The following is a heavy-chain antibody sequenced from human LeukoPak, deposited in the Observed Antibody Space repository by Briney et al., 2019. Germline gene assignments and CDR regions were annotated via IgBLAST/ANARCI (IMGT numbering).Heavy chain of an antibody. CDR1: GYSFTSYW. CDR2: IDPSDSYT. Sequence: KVSCKGSGYSFTSYWVTWVRQLPGKGLEWMGRIDPSDSYTNYSPSFQGHVTISANKSISTAYLQWSSLKASDTAMYYCATVTTIYYYYGMDVWGQGTTVTVSS. CDR3: ATVTTIYYYYGMDV. J-gene: IGHJ6*02. V-gene: IGHV5-10-1*01. D-gene: IGHD4-17*01.